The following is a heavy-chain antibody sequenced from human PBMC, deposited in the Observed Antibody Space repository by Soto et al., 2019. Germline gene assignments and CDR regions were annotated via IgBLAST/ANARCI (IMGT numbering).Heavy chain of an antibody. CDR1: GFIFSNYG. CDR3: ARDRGEYFVLGAQFLSQTTPGTIYYYYPGRAV. V-gene: IGHV3-33*01. J-gene: IGHJ6*02. D-gene: IGHD3-16*01. CDR2: IWFDGSNK. Sequence: GGSLRLSCAASGFIFSNYGMHWVRQAPGKGLEWVAVIWFDGSNKYYADSVKGRFTISRDNSKNTLFLQMHSLRGEDTAVYYCARDRGEYFVLGAQFLSQTTPGTIYYYYPGRAVGGRGTRAPFS.